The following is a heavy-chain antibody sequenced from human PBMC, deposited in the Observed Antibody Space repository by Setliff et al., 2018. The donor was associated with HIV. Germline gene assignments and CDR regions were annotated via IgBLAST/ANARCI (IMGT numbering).Heavy chain of an antibody. CDR2: MNTDGSST. V-gene: IGHV3-74*01. D-gene: IGHD3-10*01. Sequence: PGGSLRLSCAASGFTFSSYWMHWVRQAPGKGLVWVFGMNTDGSSTRYADSVKGRFTISRDNVKNTLYLQMNSLRGEDTAVYFCARGYYGSDLQNGMDVWGQGTTVTVSS. CDR3: ARGYYGSDLQNGMDV. CDR1: GFTFSSYW. J-gene: IGHJ6*02.